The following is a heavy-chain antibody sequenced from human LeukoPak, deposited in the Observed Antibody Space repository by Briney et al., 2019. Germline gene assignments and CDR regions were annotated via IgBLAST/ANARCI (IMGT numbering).Heavy chain of an antibody. J-gene: IGHJ4*02. D-gene: IGHD6-19*01. CDR1: GFTVSSNH. CDR2: IFSAGDT. V-gene: IGHV3-66*02. CDR3: LRQGLGGAGR. Sequence: TGGSLRLSCAVSGFTVSSNHMNWVRQAPGKGLEWVSIIFSAGDTSYTDSLKGRFTISRDSSKNTLSLHMNSLTPEEWAIYYCLRQGLGGAGRWGQGTLVTVSS.